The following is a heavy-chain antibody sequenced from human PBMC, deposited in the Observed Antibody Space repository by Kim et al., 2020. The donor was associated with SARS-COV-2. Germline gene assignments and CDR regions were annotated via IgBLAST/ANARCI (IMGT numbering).Heavy chain of an antibody. V-gene: IGHV3-23*01. D-gene: IGHD3-10*01. CDR3: ARDMGGADV. J-gene: IGHJ6*02. Sequence: GAGTDYADSVKGRFSISRDKSNNTVFLQMNSLRGDDTAVYYCARDMGGADVWGQGTTVIVSS. CDR2: GAGT.